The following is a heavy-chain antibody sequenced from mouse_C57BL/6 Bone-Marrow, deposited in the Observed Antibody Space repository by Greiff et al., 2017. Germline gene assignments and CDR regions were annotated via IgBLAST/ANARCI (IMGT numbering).Heavy chain of an antibody. V-gene: IGHV14-4*01. D-gene: IGHD1-1*01. Sequence: VQLQQSGAELVRPGASVKLSCTASGFNIKDDYMHWVRQRPEQGLEWIGWIDPENGDTEYASKFQGKSTITADTSSNTAYLQLSSLTSEDTAVYYCTTGFGIIITGSYYAMDYWGQGTSVTVSS. CDR1: GFNIKDDY. CDR2: IDPENGDT. J-gene: IGHJ4*01. CDR3: TTGFGIIITGSYYAMDY.